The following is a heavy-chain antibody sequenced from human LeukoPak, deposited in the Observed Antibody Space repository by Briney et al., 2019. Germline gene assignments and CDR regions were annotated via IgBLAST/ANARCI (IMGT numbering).Heavy chain of an antibody. D-gene: IGHD6-19*01. V-gene: IGHV3-23*01. CDR3: AKGRSGWYEGLDY. CDR2: ISHGGDSA. J-gene: IGHJ4*02. Sequence: PGGSLRLSCTASGFTFSTYAMTWVRHAPGKGLEWVSVISHGGDSAWYADSVKGRFTISRDNSKSTLFLQMNSLSADDTAIYYCAKGRSGWYEGLDYWGQGILVTVSS. CDR1: GFTFSTYA.